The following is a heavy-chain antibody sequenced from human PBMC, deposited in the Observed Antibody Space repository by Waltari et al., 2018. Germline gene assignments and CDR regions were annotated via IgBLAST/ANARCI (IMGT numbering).Heavy chain of an antibody. D-gene: IGHD3-10*01. V-gene: IGHV3-53*01. CDR2: IYHAGNT. CDR3: ARGNTKYGIDV. CDR1: SFNVSSYY. J-gene: IGHJ6*02. Sequence: EVQLVESGGHLIQPGGSLRLSCAATSFNVSSYYMNWVRQAPGNGLSWVSIIYHAGNTYYADSVTGRCTFSSDNSKNTLYLQMNSLRAEDTAVYYCARGNTKYGIDVWGQGTTVTVSS.